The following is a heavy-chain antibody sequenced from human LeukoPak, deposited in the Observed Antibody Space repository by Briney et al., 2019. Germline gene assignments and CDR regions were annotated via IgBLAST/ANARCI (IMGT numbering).Heavy chain of an antibody. J-gene: IGHJ6*03. CDR2: INPSGGST. CDR1: GYTFTGYY. CDR3: ARDLRTSMVRGVIRASVYYYYMDV. Sequence: GASVKVSCKASGYTFTGYYMHWVRQAPGQGLEWMGIINPSGGSTSYAQKFQGRVTMTRDTSTSTVYMELSSLRSEDTAVYYCARDLRTSMVRGVIRASVYYYYMDVWGKGTAVTISS. D-gene: IGHD3-10*01. V-gene: IGHV1-46*01.